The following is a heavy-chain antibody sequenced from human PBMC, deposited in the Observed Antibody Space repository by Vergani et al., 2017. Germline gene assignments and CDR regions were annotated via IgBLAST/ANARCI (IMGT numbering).Heavy chain of an antibody. CDR2: ISGSGGST. CDR1: GFTFSGYA. CDR3: AKANPRNSGYDYLYYYHAMDV. V-gene: IGHV3-23*04. D-gene: IGHD5-12*01. Sequence: EVQLVESGGGLVQPGGSLKLSCAASGFTFSGYAMNWVRQAPGKGLEWVSGISGSGGSTYYAGSVKGRFTISRDSSKNTLYLQMNSLSAGDTAVYYCAKANPRNSGYDYLYYYHAMDVWGQGTTVTVSS. J-gene: IGHJ6*02.